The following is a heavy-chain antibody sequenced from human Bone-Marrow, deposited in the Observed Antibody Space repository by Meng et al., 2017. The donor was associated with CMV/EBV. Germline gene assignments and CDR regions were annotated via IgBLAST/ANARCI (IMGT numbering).Heavy chain of an antibody. Sequence: GESLKISCAASGFTFSNAWMSWVRQAPGKGLEWVGRIKSKTDGGTTDYAAPMKGRFTISRDDSKNTLYLQMNSLKTEDTAVYYCTTDGYYYGMDVWGQGTTVTVSS. CDR1: GFTFSNAW. V-gene: IGHV3-15*01. CDR3: TTDGYYYGMDV. CDR2: IKSKTDGGTT. J-gene: IGHJ6*02.